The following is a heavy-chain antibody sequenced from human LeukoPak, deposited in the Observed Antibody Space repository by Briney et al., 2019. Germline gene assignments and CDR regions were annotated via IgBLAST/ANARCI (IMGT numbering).Heavy chain of an antibody. J-gene: IGHJ3*02. CDR2: ISGGGDAT. V-gene: IGHV3-23*01. Sequence: GGSLRLSCAASGFTFSSYGMHWVRQAPGKGLEWVSTISGGGDATYYAHSVKGRFAVSRDNSKKTLYLQLNSLRAEDTAVYYCTRDQRKYCSRTTCFVFDIWGQGTVVSVSS. CDR1: GFTFSSYG. D-gene: IGHD2-2*01. CDR3: TRDQRKYCSRTTCFVFDI.